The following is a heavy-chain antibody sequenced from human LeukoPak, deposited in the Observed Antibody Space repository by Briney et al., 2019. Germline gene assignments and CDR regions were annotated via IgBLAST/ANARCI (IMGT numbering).Heavy chain of an antibody. J-gene: IGHJ5*02. D-gene: IGHD1-26*01. CDR2: ISYDGSNK. Sequence: GRSLRLSCAASGFTFSSYGMHWVRQAPGKGLEWVAVISYDGSNKYYADSVKGRFTISRDNSKNTLYLQMNSLRAEDTAAYYCAKETVGRSPGGWFDPWGQGTLVTVSS. CDR3: AKETVGRSPGGWFDP. V-gene: IGHV3-30*18. CDR1: GFTFSSYG.